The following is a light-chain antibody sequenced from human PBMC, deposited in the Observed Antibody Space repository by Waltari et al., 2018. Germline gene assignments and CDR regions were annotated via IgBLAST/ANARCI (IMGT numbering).Light chain of an antibody. CDR1: QSLTKRY. CDR3: QQYGSSVLYT. Sequence: VLTQSPGTLSLSPGERAPLSCRASQSLTKRYLAWYQQKPGQAPRLLIYCASSRAAGIPDRFSGSGSGTDFTLTISRLEPEDFAVYYCQQYGSSVLYTFGQGTKLEIK. J-gene: IGKJ2*01. V-gene: IGKV3-20*01. CDR2: CAS.